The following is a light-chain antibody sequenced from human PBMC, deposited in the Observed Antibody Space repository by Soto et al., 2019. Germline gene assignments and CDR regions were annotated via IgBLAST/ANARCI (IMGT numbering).Light chain of an antibody. V-gene: IGLV1-40*01. CDR3: QSYDSSLSKV. CDR2: GNS. J-gene: IGLJ1*01. Sequence: QSVLTQPPSVSGAPVQRVTISCTRSSSNIGAGYDVHWYQQLPGTAPKLLIYGNSNRPSGVPDRFSGSKSGTSASLAITGLQAEDEADYYCQSYDSSLSKVFGTGPKVTVL. CDR1: SSNIGAGYD.